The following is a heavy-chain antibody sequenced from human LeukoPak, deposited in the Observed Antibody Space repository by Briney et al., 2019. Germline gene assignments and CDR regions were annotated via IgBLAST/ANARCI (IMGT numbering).Heavy chain of an antibody. D-gene: IGHD3-22*01. Sequence: ESSETLSLTCTVSGGSISYYYWSWIRQPPGKGLEWIGGIYYSGSPNYNPSLKSRVTISVDTSKNQFSLKLSSVTAADTAVYYCARGKYYYDSSGYLGYYYYGMDVWGQGTTVTVSS. J-gene: IGHJ6*02. CDR2: IYYSGSP. CDR3: ARGKYYYDSSGYLGYYYYGMDV. V-gene: IGHV4-59*12. CDR1: GGSISYYY.